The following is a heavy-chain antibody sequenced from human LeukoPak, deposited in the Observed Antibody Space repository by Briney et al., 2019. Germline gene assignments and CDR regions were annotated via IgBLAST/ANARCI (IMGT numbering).Heavy chain of an antibody. CDR2: TYYRSKWYN. Sequence: SQTLSLTCAISGDSVSSNSAAWNWIRQSPSRGLEWLGRTYYRSKWYNDYAVSVKSRITINPDTSKNQFSLQLNSVTPEDTAVYYCARSIITMIVVGGDYMDVWGKGTTVTVSS. D-gene: IGHD3-22*01. V-gene: IGHV6-1*01. CDR1: GDSVSSNSAA. CDR3: ARSIITMIVVGGDYMDV. J-gene: IGHJ6*03.